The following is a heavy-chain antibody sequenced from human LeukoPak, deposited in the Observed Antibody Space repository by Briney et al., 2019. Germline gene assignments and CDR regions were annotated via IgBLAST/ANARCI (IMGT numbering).Heavy chain of an antibody. CDR2: INPNSGGT. D-gene: IGHD3-22*01. CDR3: ARDFPYYYDSSGDDY. CDR1: GYTFTGYY. J-gene: IGHJ4*02. V-gene: IGHV1-2*02. Sequence: ASVKVSCKASGYTFTGYYMHWVRQAPGQGLGWMGWINPNSGGTNYAQKFQGRVTMTRDTSISTAYMELSRLRSDDTAVYYCARDFPYYYDSSGDDYWGQGTLVTVSS.